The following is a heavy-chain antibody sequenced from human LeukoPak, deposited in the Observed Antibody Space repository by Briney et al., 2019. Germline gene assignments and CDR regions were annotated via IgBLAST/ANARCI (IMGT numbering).Heavy chain of an antibody. CDR3: ATAGLLWQWLVRGRDAFDI. CDR2: FDPEDGET. J-gene: IGHJ3*02. Sequence: ASVKVSCKVSGYTLTELSMHWVRQAPGKGLEWMGGFDPEDGETIYAQKFQGRVTMTEDTSTDTDYMELSSLRSEDTAVYYCATAGLLWQWLVRGRDAFDIWGQGTMVTVSS. D-gene: IGHD6-19*01. V-gene: IGHV1-24*01. CDR1: GYTLTELS.